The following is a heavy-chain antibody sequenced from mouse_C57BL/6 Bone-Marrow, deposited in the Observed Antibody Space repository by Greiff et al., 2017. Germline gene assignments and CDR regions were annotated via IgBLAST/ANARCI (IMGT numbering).Heavy chain of an antibody. Sequence: QVQLKQPGAELVKPGASVKMSCKASGYTFTSYWITWVKQRPGQGLEWIGDIYPGSGSTNYNEKFKSKATLTVDTSSSTAYMQLSSLTSEDSAVYYCAPIYDGYYASFAYWGQGTTLTVSA. J-gene: IGHJ2*01. CDR1: GYTFTSYW. CDR2: IYPGSGST. D-gene: IGHD2-3*01. CDR3: APIYDGYYASFAY. V-gene: IGHV1-55*01.